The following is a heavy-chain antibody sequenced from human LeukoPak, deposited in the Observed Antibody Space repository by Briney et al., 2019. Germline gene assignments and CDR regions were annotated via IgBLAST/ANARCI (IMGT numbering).Heavy chain of an antibody. D-gene: IGHD2-8*02. CDR2: INPNSGGT. Sequence: GASVKVSCKASGYTFTTYYMHWVRQAPGQGLEWMGWINPNSGGTNYAQKFQGRVTMTRDTSISTAYMELSRLRSDDTAVYYCARHWSIGENDAFDIWGQGTMVTVSS. CDR3: ARHWSIGENDAFDI. CDR1: GYTFTTYY. J-gene: IGHJ3*02. V-gene: IGHV1-2*02.